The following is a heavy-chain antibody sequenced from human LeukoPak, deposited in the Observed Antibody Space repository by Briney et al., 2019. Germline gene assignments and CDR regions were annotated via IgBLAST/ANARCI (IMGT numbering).Heavy chain of an antibody. CDR2: IWYDGSNN. CDR3: ARGQGVDF. Sequence: GGSLRLSCAASGFSFSSYGMHWVRQTLGKGLERVAFIWYDGSNNYYADSVKGRFTISRDNSKNTLYLQMNSLRTEDTAMYYCARGQGVDFWGQGTLVTVSS. CDR1: GFSFSSYG. V-gene: IGHV3-30*02. J-gene: IGHJ4*02.